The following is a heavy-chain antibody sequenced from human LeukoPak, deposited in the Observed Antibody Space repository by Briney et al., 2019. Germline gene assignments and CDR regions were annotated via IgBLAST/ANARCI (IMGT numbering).Heavy chain of an antibody. V-gene: IGHV1-18*01. Sequence: ASVKVSCKASGYTFTSYGISWVRQAPGQGLEWMGWISAYNGNTNYAQKLQGRVTMTTDTSTSTAYMELRSLRSDDTAVYYCARGLPYYSGYDPEFDYWGQGNLVTVSS. D-gene: IGHD5-12*01. CDR1: GYTFTSYG. J-gene: IGHJ4*02. CDR2: ISAYNGNT. CDR3: ARGLPYYSGYDPEFDY.